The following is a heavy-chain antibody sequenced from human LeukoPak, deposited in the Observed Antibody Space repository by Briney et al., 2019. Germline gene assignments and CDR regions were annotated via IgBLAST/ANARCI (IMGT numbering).Heavy chain of an antibody. Sequence: GGSLRPSCAASGFTFDDYAMHWVRQAPGKGLEWVSLISGDGGSTYYADSVKGRFTISRDNSKNSLYLQMNSLRTEDTASYYCATILDPWGQGTLVTVSS. CDR3: ATILDP. V-gene: IGHV3-43*02. D-gene: IGHD2-8*02. CDR1: GFTFDDYA. J-gene: IGHJ5*02. CDR2: ISGDGGST.